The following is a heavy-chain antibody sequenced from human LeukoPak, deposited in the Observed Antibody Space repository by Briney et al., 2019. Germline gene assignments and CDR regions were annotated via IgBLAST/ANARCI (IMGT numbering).Heavy chain of an antibody. CDR1: GGSISSYY. CDR3: ATSRDGYNLFDY. D-gene: IGHD5-24*01. J-gene: IGHJ4*02. V-gene: IGHV4-59*01. Sequence: SSETLSLTCTVSGGSISSYYWSWIRQPPGKGLEWIGYIYYSGSTNYNPSLKSRVTISVDTSKNQFSLKLSSVTAADTAVYYCATSRDGYNLFDYWGQGTLVTVSS. CDR2: IYYSGST.